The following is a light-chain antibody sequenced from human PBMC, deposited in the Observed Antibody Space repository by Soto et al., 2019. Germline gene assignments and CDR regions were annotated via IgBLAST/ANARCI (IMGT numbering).Light chain of an antibody. CDR1: QSVSSN. CDR3: QQYNNWPPLT. CDR2: GAS. V-gene: IGKV3-15*01. Sequence: EIVMTQSPATLSVSPGERATLSCRASQSVSSNLAWYQQKPGQAPRLLICGASTRATGIPARFSGSGSGTEFTLTISSLQSEDFAVYHCQQYNNWPPLTFGGGTKVDIK. J-gene: IGKJ4*01.